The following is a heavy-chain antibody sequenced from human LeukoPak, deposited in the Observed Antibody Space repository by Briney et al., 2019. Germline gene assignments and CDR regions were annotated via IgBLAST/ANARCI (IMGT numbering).Heavy chain of an antibody. CDR3: ARDTGWGYYDL. CDR1: GFTFSISW. CDR2: IDKHGNGK. Sequence: GGSLRLSCVASGFTFSISWVTWVRQAPGKGLEWVANIDKHGNGKYYVDSVKGRFAISRDYATNSVFLRMNSLRAEDTSVYYCARDTGWGYYDLWGQGTPVTVSS. V-gene: IGHV3-7*01. J-gene: IGHJ4*02. D-gene: IGHD1-26*01.